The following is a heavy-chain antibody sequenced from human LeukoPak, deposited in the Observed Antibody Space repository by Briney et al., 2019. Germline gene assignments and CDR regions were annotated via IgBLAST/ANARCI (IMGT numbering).Heavy chain of an antibody. D-gene: IGHD3-22*01. Sequence: GGSLRLSCAASRFIVSSYFMSWVRQAPGRGLEWVSLIYRGGGTYYADSVKGRFTISRDNSKNTLYLEMNSLRAEDTAVYYCARVQSPEYDSSGFHDYWGQGTLVTVSS. CDR3: ARVQSPEYDSSGFHDY. J-gene: IGHJ4*02. V-gene: IGHV3-66*01. CDR1: RFIVSSYF. CDR2: IYRGGGT.